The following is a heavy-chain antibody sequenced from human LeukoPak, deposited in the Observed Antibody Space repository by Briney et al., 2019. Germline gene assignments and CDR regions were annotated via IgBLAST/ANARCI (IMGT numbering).Heavy chain of an antibody. V-gene: IGHV1-3*03. CDR1: GYTFTTYT. CDR3: TRGAKFRFYGSGTYYTSLPFDP. J-gene: IGHJ5*02. Sequence: ASVKVSCKASGYTFTTYTIHWVRQAPGQRLEWMGWISTGNGHTKYSQEFQDRVTITRDTSASTAYMELSSLRSDDMAIYFCTRGAKFRFYGSGTYYTSLPFDPWGQGTLVTVSS. D-gene: IGHD3-10*01. CDR2: ISTGNGHT.